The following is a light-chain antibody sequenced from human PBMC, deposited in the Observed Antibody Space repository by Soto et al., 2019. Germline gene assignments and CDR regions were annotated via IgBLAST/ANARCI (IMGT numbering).Light chain of an antibody. CDR3: QQYYSTPWT. CDR2: WAS. Sequence: DIVMTQSPDSLAVSLGERATINCKSSQSVFYSSNNKNYLAWYQQKPGQPPKLLIYWASTRESGVPDLFSGRGSGTDFTLTISSLQAEDVAVYYCQQYYSTPWTFGQGPKVQMK. V-gene: IGKV4-1*01. CDR1: QSVFYSSNNKNY. J-gene: IGKJ1*01.